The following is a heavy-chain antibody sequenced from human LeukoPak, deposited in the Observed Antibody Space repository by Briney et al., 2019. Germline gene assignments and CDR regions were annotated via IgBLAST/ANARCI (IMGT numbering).Heavy chain of an antibody. J-gene: IGHJ4*02. D-gene: IGHD2-2*01. CDR1: GYTLTELS. CDR3: ATNIVVVPAAQRFDY. CDR2: FDPEDGET. V-gene: IGHV1-24*01. Sequence: ASVKVSCKVSGYTLTELSMHWVRQAPGKGIEWMGGFDPEDGETIYAQKFQGRVTMTEDTSTDTAYMELSSLRSEDTAVYYCATNIVVVPAAQRFDYWGQGTLVTVSS.